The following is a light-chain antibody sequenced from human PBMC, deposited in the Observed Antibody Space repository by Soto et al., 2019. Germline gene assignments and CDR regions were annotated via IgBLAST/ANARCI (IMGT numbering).Light chain of an antibody. V-gene: IGKV3-15*01. J-gene: IGKJ1*01. CDR3: QQYNEWPLWT. CDR1: QSVSNN. Sequence: EIVLTQSPATLSVSPGDRATLSCRASQSVSNNLAWFQQKPGQAPSLLIYGASTRATGVPARFSGSGSGTEFTLTISSLQSEDFAIYYCQQYNEWPLWTFGQGTKVEIK. CDR2: GAS.